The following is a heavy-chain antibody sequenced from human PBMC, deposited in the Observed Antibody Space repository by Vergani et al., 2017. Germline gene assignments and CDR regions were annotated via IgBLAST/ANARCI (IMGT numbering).Heavy chain of an antibody. CDR1: GGSFSTGGQS. J-gene: IGHJ3*01. CDR3: ARDGGEYDKDALDV. Sequence: QVQLQESGPGLVKPSQTLSLTCTVSGGSFSTGGQSWTWLRQSAGKGLEWIGRIYTSGATNYNPSLRSRAIMSVDASKKQSSLKLTSVTAADTAVYYCARDGGEYDKDALDVWGQGTKVTVTS. V-gene: IGHV4-61*02. D-gene: IGHD2-21*01. CDR2: IYTSGAT.